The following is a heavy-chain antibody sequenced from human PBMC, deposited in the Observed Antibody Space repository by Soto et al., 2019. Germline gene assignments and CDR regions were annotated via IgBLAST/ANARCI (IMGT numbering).Heavy chain of an antibody. CDR1: GFTFSSYG. V-gene: IGHV3-33*01. J-gene: IGHJ5*02. D-gene: IGHD4-17*01. CDR2: IWYDGSNK. CDR3: ARDVYAKGADNWFDP. Sequence: PGGSLRLSCAASGFTFSSYGMHWVRQAPGKGLEWVAVIWYDGSNKYYADSVKGRFTISRDNSKNTLYLQMNSLRAEDTAVYYCARDVYAKGADNWFDPWGQGTLVTVSS.